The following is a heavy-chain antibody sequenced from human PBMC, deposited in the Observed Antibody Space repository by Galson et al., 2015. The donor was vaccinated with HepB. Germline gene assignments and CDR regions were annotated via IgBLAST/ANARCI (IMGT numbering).Heavy chain of an antibody. CDR2: ISGSGGST. V-gene: IGHV3-23*01. CDR1: GFTFSSYA. D-gene: IGHD4-23*01. CDR3: AKKGVSGPNDYGGKRGTNWYFDL. Sequence: SLRLSCAASGFTFSSYAMSWVRQAPGKGLEWVSAISGSGGSTYYADSVKGRFTISRDNSKNTLYLQMNSLRAEDTAVYYCAKKGVSGPNDYGGKRGTNWYFDLWGRGTLVTVSS. J-gene: IGHJ2*01.